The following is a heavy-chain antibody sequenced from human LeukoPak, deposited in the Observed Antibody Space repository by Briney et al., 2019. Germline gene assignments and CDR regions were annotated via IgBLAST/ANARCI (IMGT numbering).Heavy chain of an antibody. CDR2: IYHSGST. Sequence: PSETLSLTCDVSGDSISSGYYWGWIRRPPGKGLEWIGSIYHSGSTTYDPSLKSRVTLSADTSKNQFSLKVRSVTAADTAIYYCGRNSSGSFFDYWGQGTLVTVSS. D-gene: IGHD6-19*01. V-gene: IGHV4-38-2*01. CDR1: GDSISSGYY. J-gene: IGHJ4*02. CDR3: GRNSSGSFFDY.